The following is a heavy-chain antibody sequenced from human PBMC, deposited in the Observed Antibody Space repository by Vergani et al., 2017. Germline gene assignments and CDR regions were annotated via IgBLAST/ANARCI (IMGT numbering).Heavy chain of an antibody. CDR3: ARSLVAGKGGY. D-gene: IGHD6-19*01. CDR1: GFTFDDYA. J-gene: IGHJ4*02. CDR2: ISTTSDTI. Sequence: EVQLVESGGVVVQPGGSLRLSCAASGFTFDDYAMHWVRQAPGKGLEWISYISTTSDTIYYADSVRGRFTISRDNAKNSLYLEMNSLRVEDTAVYFCARSLVAGKGGYWGQGTRVAVSS. V-gene: IGHV3-48*01.